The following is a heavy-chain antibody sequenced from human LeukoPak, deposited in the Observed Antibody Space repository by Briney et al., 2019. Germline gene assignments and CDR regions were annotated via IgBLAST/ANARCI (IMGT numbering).Heavy chain of an antibody. CDR1: GGFINSGDYY. V-gene: IGHV4-30-4*01. D-gene: IGHD2-2*01. CDR3: ASFSSHPARGNDAFDI. J-gene: IGHJ3*02. CDR2: IYYSGST. Sequence: SQTLSLTCTVSGGFINSGDYYWSWIRQPPGKGLEWIGYIYYSGSTYYNPSLKSRVTISVDTSKNQFSLKLSSVTAADTAVYYCASFSSHPARGNDAFDIWGQGTMVTVSS.